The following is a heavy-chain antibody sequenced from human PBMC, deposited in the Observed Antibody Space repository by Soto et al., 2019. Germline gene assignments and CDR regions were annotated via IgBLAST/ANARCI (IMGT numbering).Heavy chain of an antibody. D-gene: IGHD4-17*01. CDR2: IYWEDDK. Sequence: QITLKESGPTLVKPTQTLTLTCTFSGFSLSTSGVGVGWIRQPPGKALEWLALIYWEDDKRYRPSLKSRLTITKDTSKNQVVLTMTNMDPVDTATYYCAHRHMTTVTGDDAFDIWGQGTMVPVSS. CDR3: AHRHMTTVTGDDAFDI. J-gene: IGHJ3*02. CDR1: GFSLSTSGVG. V-gene: IGHV2-5*02.